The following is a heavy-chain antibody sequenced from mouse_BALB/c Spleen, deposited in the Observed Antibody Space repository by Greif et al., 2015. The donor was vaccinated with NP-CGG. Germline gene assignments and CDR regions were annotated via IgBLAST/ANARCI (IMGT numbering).Heavy chain of an antibody. Sequence: VQLQQSGAELVKPGASVKLSCKASGYTFTSYYMYWVKQRPGQGLEWIGEINPSNGGTNFNEKFKSKATLAVDKSSSTAYMQLSSLTPEDSAVYYCTRSGNGYWFAYWGQGTLVTVSA. CDR2: INPSNGGT. D-gene: IGHD1-2*01. V-gene: IGHV1S81*02. J-gene: IGHJ3*01. CDR1: GYTFTSYY. CDR3: TRSGNGYWFAY.